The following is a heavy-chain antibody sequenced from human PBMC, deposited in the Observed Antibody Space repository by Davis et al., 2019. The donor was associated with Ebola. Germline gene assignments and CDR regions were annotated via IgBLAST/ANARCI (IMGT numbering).Heavy chain of an antibody. D-gene: IGHD1-1*01. Sequence: AASAKVSCNASGYTFTSYGISWVRQAPGQGLEWMGWISAYNGNTNYAQKLQGRVTMTTDTSTSTAYMELRSLRSDDTAVYYCARDLYWNGEGYYFDYWGQGTLVTVSS. CDR3: ARDLYWNGEGYYFDY. V-gene: IGHV1-18*01. J-gene: IGHJ4*02. CDR2: ISAYNGNT. CDR1: GYTFTSYG.